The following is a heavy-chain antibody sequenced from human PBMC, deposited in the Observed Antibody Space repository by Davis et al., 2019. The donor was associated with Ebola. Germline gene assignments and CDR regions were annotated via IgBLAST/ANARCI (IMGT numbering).Heavy chain of an antibody. V-gene: IGHV1-8*02. CDR2: MNPNSGNT. CDR1: GNTFTNYD. CDR3: ARGYSSPPYYYYYVMDV. J-gene: IGHJ6*02. D-gene: IGHD6-19*01. Sequence: ASVKVSCKASGNTFTNYDFNWVRQATGQGLEWMGWMNPNSGNTGYAQKFQGRVTMTRNTSISTAYMELSSLRSEDTAVYYCARGYSSPPYYYYYVMDVWGQGTTVTVSS.